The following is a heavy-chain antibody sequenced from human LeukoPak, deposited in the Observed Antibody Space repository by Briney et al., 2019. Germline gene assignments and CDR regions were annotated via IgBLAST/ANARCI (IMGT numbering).Heavy chain of an antibody. CDR1: GGSISSYY. CDR2: IYYSGST. CDR3: ARANWVGLRYFDWLPLDY. D-gene: IGHD3-9*01. Sequence: PSETLSLTCTVSGGSISSYYWSWIRQPPGKGLEWIGYIYYSGSTNYNPSLKSRVTISVDTSKNQFSLKLSSVTAADTAVYYCARANWVGLRYFDWLPLDYWGQGTLVTVSS. V-gene: IGHV4-59*01. J-gene: IGHJ4*02.